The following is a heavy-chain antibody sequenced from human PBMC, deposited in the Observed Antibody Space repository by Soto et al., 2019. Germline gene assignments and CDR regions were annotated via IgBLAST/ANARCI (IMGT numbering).Heavy chain of an antibody. J-gene: IGHJ4*02. Sequence: QVQLVESGGGVVQPGRSLRLSCAASGFTFSSYGMHWVRQAPGKGLEWVAVIWYDGSNKYYADSVKGRFTISRDNSKNTLYLQMNSLRAEDTAVYYCARGFVDCSGGSCYGLDYWGQGTPVTVSS. D-gene: IGHD2-15*01. CDR1: GFTFSSYG. CDR2: IWYDGSNK. CDR3: ARGFVDCSGGSCYGLDY. V-gene: IGHV3-33*01.